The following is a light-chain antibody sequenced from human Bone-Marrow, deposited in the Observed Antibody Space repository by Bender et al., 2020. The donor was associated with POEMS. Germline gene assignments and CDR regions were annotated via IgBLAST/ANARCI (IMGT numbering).Light chain of an antibody. CDR2: EST. CDR1: NSDAGGYNY. J-gene: IGLJ2*01. CDR3: CSFAGGPWF. Sequence: QSALTQPPSASGSPGQSVTISCTGTNSDAGGYNYVSWYHQHPGKAPKLITYESTKRPLGVSNRFSGSTSGTTASLTISGLQAGDEADYYCCSFAGGPWFFGGGTRLTVL. V-gene: IGLV2-8*01.